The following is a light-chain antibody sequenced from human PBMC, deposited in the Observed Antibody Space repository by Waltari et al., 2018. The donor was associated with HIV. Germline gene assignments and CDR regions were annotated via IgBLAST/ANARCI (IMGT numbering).Light chain of an antibody. CDR1: QSLIYSSDNENY. V-gene: IGKV4-1*01. J-gene: IGKJ5*01. Sequence: DIVITQPPDSLAVSLGARATITRKPRQSLIYSSDNENYLAWYQQKPGQPPKLLIYWASTRESGVPDRFSGSGSGTDFTLTISSLQAEDVAVYYCQQYYSTPITFGQGTRLEIK. CDR2: WAS. CDR3: QQYYSTPIT.